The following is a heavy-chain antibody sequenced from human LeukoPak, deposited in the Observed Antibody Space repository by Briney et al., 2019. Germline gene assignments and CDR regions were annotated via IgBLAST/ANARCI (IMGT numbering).Heavy chain of an antibody. D-gene: IGHD5-24*01. CDR1: GYSFTYYW. J-gene: IGHJ4*02. CDR3: ARQDGRALYYFDY. V-gene: IGHV5-51*01. Sequence: GKSLPISYKGSGYSFTYYWICWVRQMPGKGLEWMGIIYPADSDTRYSPSFQGQVTISDDKSTSTAYLQWSSLEASDTAMYYCARQDGRALYYFDYWGQGTLVTVSS. CDR2: IYPADSDT.